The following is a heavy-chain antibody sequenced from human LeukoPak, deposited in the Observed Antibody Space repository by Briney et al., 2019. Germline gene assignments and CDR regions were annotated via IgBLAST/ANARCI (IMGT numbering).Heavy chain of an antibody. CDR1: GFTFSDHY. V-gene: IGHV3-72*01. J-gene: IGHJ3*02. CDR3: AGLGTWEEDIRHIAAAGRDAFDI. Sequence: GGSLRLSCAASGFTFSDHYMDWVRQAPGKGLEWVGRTRNKANSYTTEYAASVKGRFTISRDDSKNSLYLQMNSLKTEDTAVYYCAGLGTWEEDIRHIAAAGRDAFDIWDQGTMVTVSS. CDR2: TRNKANSYTT. D-gene: IGHD6-13*01.